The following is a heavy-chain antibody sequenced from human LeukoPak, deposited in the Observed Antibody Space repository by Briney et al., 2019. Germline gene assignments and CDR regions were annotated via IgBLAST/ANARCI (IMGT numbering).Heavy chain of an antibody. CDR2: INWNGGST. CDR1: GFTFDDYG. V-gene: IGHV3-20*04. CDR3: ARIPNRITMVRGVIISDAFDI. D-gene: IGHD3-10*01. J-gene: IGHJ3*02. Sequence: AGGSLRLSCAASGFTFDDYGMSWGRQAPGKGLEWVSGINWNGGSTGYADSVKGRFTISRDNAKNSLYLQMNSLRVEDTAVYYCARIPNRITMVRGVIISDAFDIWGQGTMVTVSS.